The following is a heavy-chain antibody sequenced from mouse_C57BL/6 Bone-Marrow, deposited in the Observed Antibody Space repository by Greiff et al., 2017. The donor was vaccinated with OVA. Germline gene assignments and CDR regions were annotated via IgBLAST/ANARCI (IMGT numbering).Heavy chain of an antibody. D-gene: IGHD1-1*01. V-gene: IGHV1-19*01. J-gene: IGHJ2*01. Sequence: VQLQQSGPVLVKPGASVKMSCKASGYTFTDYYMNWVKQSHGKSLEWIGVINPYNGGTSYNQKFKGKATLTVDKSSSTAYMELNSLTSEDSAVYYCARYYGSSIFDYWGQGTTLTVSS. CDR1: GYTFTDYY. CDR2: INPYNGGT. CDR3: ARYYGSSIFDY.